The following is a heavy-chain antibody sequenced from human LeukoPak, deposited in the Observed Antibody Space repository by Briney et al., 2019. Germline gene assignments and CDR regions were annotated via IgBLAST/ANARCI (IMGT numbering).Heavy chain of an antibody. Sequence: AGKSLRLSCAASGFTFSSYGMHWVRQASGKGLEWVAVIWFDGSNTYYADSVKGRFTISRDTSKNTLYLQMNSLRAEDTAIYYCARSTVTTHGYFDYWGQGTLVTVS. J-gene: IGHJ4*02. D-gene: IGHD4-17*01. CDR1: GFTFSSYG. V-gene: IGHV3-33*01. CDR2: IWFDGSNT. CDR3: ARSTVTTHGYFDY.